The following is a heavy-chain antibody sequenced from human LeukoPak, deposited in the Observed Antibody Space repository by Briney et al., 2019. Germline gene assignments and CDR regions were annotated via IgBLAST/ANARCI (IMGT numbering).Heavy chain of an antibody. Sequence: SETLSLTCTVSGGSISSYYWSWLRQPPGKGLEWIGYIYYSGSTNYNPSLKSRVTISVDTSKNQFSLKLSSVTAADTAVYYCARVGQEDYGDYGGPSSHAFDIWGQGTMVTVS. CDR1: GGSISSYY. V-gene: IGHV4-59*01. CDR2: IYYSGST. J-gene: IGHJ3*02. D-gene: IGHD4-17*01. CDR3: ARVGQEDYGDYGGPSSHAFDI.